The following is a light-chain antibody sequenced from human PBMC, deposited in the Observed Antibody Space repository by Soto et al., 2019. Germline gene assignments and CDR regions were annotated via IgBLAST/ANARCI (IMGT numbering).Light chain of an antibody. V-gene: IGKV1-5*01. CDR1: QSISSW. CDR3: QQYNSYPWT. J-gene: IGKJ1*01. CDR2: DAS. Sequence: DIQMTQSPSTLSASVGDRVTITCRASQSISSWLAWYQQKPGKAPKLLIYDASSLESGVPSRFSGSGSVTEFTLTISSLQPDDFAPYYCQQYNSYPWTLGQGTKVEIK.